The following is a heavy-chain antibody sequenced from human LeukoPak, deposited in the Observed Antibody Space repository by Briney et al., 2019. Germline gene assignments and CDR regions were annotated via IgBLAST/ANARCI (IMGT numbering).Heavy chain of an antibody. Sequence: SETLSLTCTVSGGSISSGGYYWSWIRQHPGKGLEWIGYIYYSGSTYYNPSLKSRVTISVDTSKNQFSLKLSSVTAADTAVYYCARDSNRIGYGMDVWGQGTTATVSS. D-gene: IGHD2-15*01. J-gene: IGHJ6*02. CDR2: IYYSGST. V-gene: IGHV4-31*03. CDR3: ARDSNRIGYGMDV. CDR1: GGSISSGGYY.